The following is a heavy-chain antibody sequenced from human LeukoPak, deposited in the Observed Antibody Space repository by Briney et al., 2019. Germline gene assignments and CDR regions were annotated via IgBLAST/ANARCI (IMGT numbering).Heavy chain of an antibody. CDR1: GFTFSSYA. Sequence: GGSLRLSCAASGFTFSSYAMNWVRQAPGKGLEWVSAIIGTGGNTDYADSVKGRFTISRDNSKNTLYLQMNSLRVEDTAVYYCTRLQIAVAGPNWFDPWGQGTLVTVSS. CDR2: IIGTGGNT. D-gene: IGHD6-19*01. V-gene: IGHV3-23*01. CDR3: TRLQIAVAGPNWFDP. J-gene: IGHJ5*02.